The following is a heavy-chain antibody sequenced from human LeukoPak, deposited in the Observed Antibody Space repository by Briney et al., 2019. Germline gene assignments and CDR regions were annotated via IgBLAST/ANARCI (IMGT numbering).Heavy chain of an antibody. CDR2: IYYSGST. D-gene: IGHD2-2*01. Sequence: SETLSLTCTVSGGSISSYYWSWIRQPPGKGLEWIGYIYYSGSTNYNPSLKSRVTISVDTSKNQFSLKLSSVTAADTAVYYCARSGVPAAKYFDYWGQGTLVTVSS. J-gene: IGHJ4*02. CDR3: ARSGVPAAKYFDY. V-gene: IGHV4-59*12. CDR1: GGSISSYY.